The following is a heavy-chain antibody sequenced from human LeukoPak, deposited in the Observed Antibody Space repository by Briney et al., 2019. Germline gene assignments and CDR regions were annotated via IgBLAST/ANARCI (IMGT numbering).Heavy chain of an antibody. J-gene: IGHJ6*02. V-gene: IGHV3-7*03. CDR3: ARNNGMDV. CDR2: VNRDGSET. Sequence: GGSLRLSCAASGFTFSSYAMTWVRQVPGRGPEWVANVNRDGSETYYLDSVKGRFTISKDNAKNSLYLQMNSLRAEDTALYHCARNNGMDVWGQGTTVIVSS. CDR1: GFTFSSYA.